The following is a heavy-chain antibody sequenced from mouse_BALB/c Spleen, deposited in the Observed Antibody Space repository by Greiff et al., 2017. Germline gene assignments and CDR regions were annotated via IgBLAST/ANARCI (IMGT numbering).Heavy chain of an antibody. CDR1: GYSFTGYY. CDR2: INPYNGAT. J-gene: IGHJ3*01. V-gene: IGHV1-31*01. CDR3: ARGDGNYSWFAY. Sequence: VQLQQSGPELVKPGASVKISCKASGYSFTGYYMHWVKQSHVKSLEWIGRINPYNGATSYNQNFKDKASLTVDKSSSTAYMELHSLTSEDSAVYYCARGDGNYSWFAYWGQGTLVTVSA. D-gene: IGHD2-1*01.